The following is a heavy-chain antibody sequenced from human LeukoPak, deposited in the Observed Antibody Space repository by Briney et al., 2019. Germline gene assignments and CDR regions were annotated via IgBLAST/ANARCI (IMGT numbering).Heavy chain of an antibody. D-gene: IGHD3-3*01. CDR1: GFTFSSYA. V-gene: IGHV3-23*01. CDR2: ISGSGGST. CDR3: EKKNGDFWSGYPTPDY. J-gene: IGHJ4*02. Sequence: GGSLRLSCAASGFTFSSYAMSWVRQAPGKGLEWVSAISGSGGSTYYADSVKGRFTISRDNSKNTLYLQMNSLRAEDTAVYYCEKKNGDFWSGYPTPDYWGQGTLVTVSS.